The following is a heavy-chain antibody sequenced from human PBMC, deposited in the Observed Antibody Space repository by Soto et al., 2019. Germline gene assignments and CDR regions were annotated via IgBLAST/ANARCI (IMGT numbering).Heavy chain of an antibody. D-gene: IGHD4-17*01. CDR1: GFTFSDYY. Sequence: QVKLVEPGGGLVKPGGSLRLSCATSGFTFSDYYMSWIRQAPGKGLEWVSYIGTRGNTKYYADSVRGRFTISRDNAKNSLYLQMNSLRADDTAVYYCARDGTEYYGEYYDYWGQGIPVTVSS. CDR2: IGTRGNTK. J-gene: IGHJ4*02. V-gene: IGHV3-11*01. CDR3: ARDGTEYYGEYYDY.